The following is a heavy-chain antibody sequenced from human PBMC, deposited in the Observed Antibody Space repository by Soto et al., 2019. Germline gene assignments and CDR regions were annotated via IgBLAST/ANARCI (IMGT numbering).Heavy chain of an antibody. CDR2: MFYGVST. D-gene: IGHD3-3*02. J-gene: IGHJ4*02. Sequence: SETLSLTCTVSGSSINSSGYYWGWIRQPPGKGLEWIGSMFYGVSTYYNPSLKSRVTVSVDTSKNQLSLNLRSVTAADTAVYYCARLPSRHLVDYWGQGTLVTVSS. V-gene: IGHV4-39*01. CDR1: GSSINSSGYY. CDR3: ARLPSRHLVDY.